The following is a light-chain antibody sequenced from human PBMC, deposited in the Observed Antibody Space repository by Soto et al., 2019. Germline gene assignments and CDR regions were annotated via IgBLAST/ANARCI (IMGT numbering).Light chain of an antibody. CDR1: SSDVGAYNY. V-gene: IGLV2-14*01. CDR2: EVS. Sequence: QSALTQPASVSGSPGQSITISCTGTSSDVGAYNYVSWYQQHPGKAPKLMIYEVSNRPSGVSNRFSGSKSGNTASLTISGLQAEDEGDYYCSSYTSGSIWVFGGGTKLTVL. CDR3: SSYTSGSIWV. J-gene: IGLJ3*02.